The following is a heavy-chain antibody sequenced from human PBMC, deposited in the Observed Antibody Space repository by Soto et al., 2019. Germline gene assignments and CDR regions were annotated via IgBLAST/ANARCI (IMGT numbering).Heavy chain of an antibody. J-gene: IGHJ4*02. CDR1: GFTFSSYG. D-gene: IGHD6-13*01. CDR3: AKDGSSWPKPEYYFDY. Sequence: GGSLRLSCAASGFTFSSYGMHWVRQAPGMGLEWVAVISYDGSNEYYADSVKGRFTISRDNSKNTLYLQMNSLRAEDTAVYYCAKDGSSWPKPEYYFDYWGQGTLVTVSS. CDR2: ISYDGSNE. V-gene: IGHV3-30*18.